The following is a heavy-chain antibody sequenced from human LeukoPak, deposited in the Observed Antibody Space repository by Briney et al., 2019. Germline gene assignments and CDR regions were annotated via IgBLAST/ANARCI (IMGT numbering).Heavy chain of an antibody. V-gene: IGHV3-11*01. CDR2: ISSSGNTI. CDR1: GFTFSDYY. D-gene: IGHD3-22*01. Sequence: PGGSLRLSCAASGFTFSDYYMSWIRQAPGKGLEWVSYISSSGNTIYYADSVKGRSTISRDNAKNSLYLQMNSLRAEDTAVYYCARDYAEYTYYYDSSGQGFDYWGQGTLVTVSS. J-gene: IGHJ4*02. CDR3: ARDYAEYTYYYDSSGQGFDY.